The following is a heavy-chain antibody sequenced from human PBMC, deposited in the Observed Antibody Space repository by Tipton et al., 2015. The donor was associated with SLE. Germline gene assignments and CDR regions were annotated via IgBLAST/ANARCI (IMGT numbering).Heavy chain of an antibody. CDR2: IYYSGST. D-gene: IGHD3-3*01. CDR3: ARTMTRPLMWFDP. Sequence: TLSLTCTVSGGSISSSSYYWGWIRQPPGKGLEWIGSIYYSGSTYYNPSLKSRVTISVDTSKNQFSLKLGSVTAADTAVYYCARTMTRPLMWFDPWGQGTLVTVSS. J-gene: IGHJ5*02. V-gene: IGHV4-39*07. CDR1: GGSISSSSYY.